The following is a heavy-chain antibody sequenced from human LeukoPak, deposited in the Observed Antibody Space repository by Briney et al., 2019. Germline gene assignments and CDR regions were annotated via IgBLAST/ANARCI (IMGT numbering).Heavy chain of an antibody. CDR1: GYSFTNYW. Sequence: GESLKISCKGSGYSFTNYWIGWVRQMPGKGLEWMGIIYPGDSDTRYSPSFQGQVTISADKSISTAYLQWSSLKASDAAMYYCARHVGYSSRPIDYWGQGTLVTVSS. CDR2: IYPGDSDT. V-gene: IGHV5-51*01. CDR3: ARHVGYSSRPIDY. J-gene: IGHJ4*02. D-gene: IGHD6-13*01.